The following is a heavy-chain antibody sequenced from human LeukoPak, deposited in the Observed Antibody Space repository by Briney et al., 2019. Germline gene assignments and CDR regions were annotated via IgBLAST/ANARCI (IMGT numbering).Heavy chain of an antibody. J-gene: IGHJ4*02. CDR1: GFTFSSYS. Sequence: PGGSLRLSCAASGFTFSSYSMNWVRQAPGKGLEWVSYISSSSSTIYYADSVKGRFTISRDNAKNSLYLQMNSLRAEDTAVYYCARDWHGGQQLAVSAGESPDYFDYWGQGTLVTVSS. D-gene: IGHD6-13*01. V-gene: IGHV3-48*04. CDR2: ISSSSSTI. CDR3: ARDWHGGQQLAVSAGESPDYFDY.